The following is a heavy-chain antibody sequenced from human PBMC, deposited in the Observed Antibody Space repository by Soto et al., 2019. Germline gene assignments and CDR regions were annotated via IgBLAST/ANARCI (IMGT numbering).Heavy chain of an antibody. J-gene: IGHJ6*02. CDR1: GFTFSSYA. V-gene: IGHV3-23*01. D-gene: IGHD3-10*01. CDR2: ISDSGTGT. Sequence: EVQILESGGGLVQPGGSLRLSCAASGFTFSSYAMYWVRQAPGKGLAWVSGISDSGTGTYYADSVKGRFTISRDNSKNTVYLHMGSLRVDDTAVYYCAREWGRSYYYGMDVWGQGTTVIVSS. CDR3: AREWGRSYYYGMDV.